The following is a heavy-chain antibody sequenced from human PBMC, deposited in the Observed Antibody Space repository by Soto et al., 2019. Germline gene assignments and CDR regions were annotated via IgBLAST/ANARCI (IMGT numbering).Heavy chain of an antibody. V-gene: IGHV3-30*18. CDR1: GFTFSSYG. CDR3: ANTEKQQLVY. Sequence: ESGGGVVQPGRSLRLSCAASGFTFSSYGMHWVRQAPGKGLEWVAVISYDGSNKYYADSVKGRFTISRDNSKNTLYLQMNSLRAEDTAVYYCANTEKQQLVYWGQGTLVTVSS. CDR2: ISYDGSNK. J-gene: IGHJ4*02. D-gene: IGHD6-13*01.